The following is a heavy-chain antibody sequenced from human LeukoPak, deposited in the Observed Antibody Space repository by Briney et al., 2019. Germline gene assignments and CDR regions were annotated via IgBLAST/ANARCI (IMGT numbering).Heavy chain of an antibody. J-gene: IGHJ3*02. V-gene: IGHV3-7*03. CDR1: GFTFSSYW. CDR2: IKQDGSEK. CDR3: ARDIPPQYSGYDDAFDI. Sequence: GGSLRLSCAASGFTFSSYWMSWVRQAPGKGLEWVANIKQDGSEKYYVDSVKGRFTISRDNAKNSLYLQMNSLRAEDTAVYYCARDIPPQYSGYDDAFDIWGQGTMVTVS. D-gene: IGHD5-12*01.